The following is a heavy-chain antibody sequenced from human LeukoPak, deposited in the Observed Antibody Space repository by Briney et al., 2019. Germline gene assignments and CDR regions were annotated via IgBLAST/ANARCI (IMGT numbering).Heavy chain of an antibody. CDR3: ARASPGIAPVTIDY. CDR2: IYHSENT. CDR1: VGSFSGSY. Sequence: SETLSLTCSVYVGSFSGSYWSSIRQPPGKGLEWNGEIYHSENTNYNPSLKSRVTISVDTSKNQFSLKLRSVTAADRAVYYCARASPGIAPVTIDYWGRGTPVTVSS. V-gene: IGHV4-34*01. D-gene: IGHD6-13*01. J-gene: IGHJ4*02.